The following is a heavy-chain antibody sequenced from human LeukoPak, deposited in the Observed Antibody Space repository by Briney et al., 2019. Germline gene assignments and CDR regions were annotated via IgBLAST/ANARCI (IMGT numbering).Heavy chain of an antibody. CDR1: GFTFSRYT. D-gene: IGHD5-24*01. Sequence: GGSLRLSCAASGFTFSRYTMNWVRQAPGKGLEWVSSIDRSGNLIYYGDSVKGRFTISRDNAKNSMYLQMNSLRAEDTAVYYCARSEDGSQRFDYWGQGTLVTVSS. CDR2: IDRSGNLI. V-gene: IGHV3-21*01. J-gene: IGHJ4*02. CDR3: ARSEDGSQRFDY.